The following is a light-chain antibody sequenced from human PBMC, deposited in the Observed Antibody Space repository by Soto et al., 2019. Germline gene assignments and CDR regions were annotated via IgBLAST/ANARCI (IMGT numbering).Light chain of an antibody. J-gene: IGKJ4*01. CDR1: QTVSSSY. Sequence: EILFTPSPGTPSLSPGERATLSCRASQTVSSSYLAWYQQKPGQAPRLLIYGASSRATGIPDRFSGSGSGTDFTLTISRLEPEDFAVYYCQQYGSSPPLTFGGGTKVDIK. V-gene: IGKV3-20*01. CDR3: QQYGSSPPLT. CDR2: GAS.